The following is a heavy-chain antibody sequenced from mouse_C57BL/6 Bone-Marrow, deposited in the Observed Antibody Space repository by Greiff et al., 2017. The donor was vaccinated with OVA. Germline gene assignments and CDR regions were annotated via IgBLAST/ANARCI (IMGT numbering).Heavy chain of an antibody. D-gene: IGHD1-1*01. CDR1: GFSLTSYG. CDR2: IWRGGST. Sequence: VKLQESGPGLVQPSQSLSITCTVSGFSLTSYGVHWVRQSPGKGLEWLGVIWRGGSTDYNAAFMSRLSITKDNSKSQVFFKMNSLQADDTAIYYCAKKGGFTTVVADYAMDYWGQGTSVTVSS. V-gene: IGHV2-5*01. CDR3: AKKGGFTTVVADYAMDY. J-gene: IGHJ4*01.